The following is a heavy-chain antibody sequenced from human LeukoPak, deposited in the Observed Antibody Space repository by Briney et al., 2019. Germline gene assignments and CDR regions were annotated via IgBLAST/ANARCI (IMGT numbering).Heavy chain of an antibody. CDR2: IYTSGST. CDR1: GGSISSYY. J-gene: IGHJ5*02. Sequence: PSETLSLTCTVSGGSISSYYWSWIRQPPGKGLEWIGYIYTSGSTNYNPSLKSRVTISVDTSKNQFSPKLSSVTAADTAVYYCARHPRGYSSWFDPWGQGTLVTVSS. CDR3: ARHPRGYSSWFDP. V-gene: IGHV4-4*09. D-gene: IGHD5-18*01.